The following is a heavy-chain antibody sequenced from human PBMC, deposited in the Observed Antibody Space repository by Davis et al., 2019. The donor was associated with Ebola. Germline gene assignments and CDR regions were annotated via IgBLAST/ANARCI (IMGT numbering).Heavy chain of an antibody. Sequence: MPSETLSLTCAVYGGSFSGYYWSWIRQPPGKGLEWIGEINHSGSTNYNPSLKSRVTISVDTSKNQFSLKLNSVTAADTAVYYWARGVGVVTATINDYWGQGTLVTVSS. J-gene: IGHJ4*02. D-gene: IGHD2-21*02. V-gene: IGHV4-34*01. CDR1: GGSFSGYY. CDR3: ARGVGVVTATINDY. CDR2: INHSGST.